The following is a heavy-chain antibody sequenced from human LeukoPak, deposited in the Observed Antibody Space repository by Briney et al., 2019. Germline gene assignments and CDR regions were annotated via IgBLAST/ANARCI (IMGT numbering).Heavy chain of an antibody. Sequence: TGGSLRLSCAASGFTFGSYSMNWVRQAPGKGLEWVSSISSSSSYIYYADSVKGRFTISRDNAKNSLYLQMNSLRAEDTAVYYCARGSPSSSTRKLYWFDPWGQGTLVTVSS. J-gene: IGHJ5*02. V-gene: IGHV3-21*01. CDR1: GFTFGSYS. CDR3: ARGSPSSSTRKLYWFDP. D-gene: IGHD2-2*01. CDR2: ISSSSSYI.